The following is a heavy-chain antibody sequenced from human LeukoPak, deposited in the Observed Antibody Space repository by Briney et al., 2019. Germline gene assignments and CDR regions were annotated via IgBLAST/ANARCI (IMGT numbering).Heavy chain of an antibody. D-gene: IGHD3-9*01. CDR1: GYTFTDYW. Sequence: GESLKISCKGSGYTFTDYWFGWVRQLPGKGLEWMGIMHPGNSDTRYSPSSQGQVTISADKSISTAYLQWSSLKASDTAMYYCARHVGDILTGYSPDYWGQGTLVTVSS. CDR3: ARHVGDILTGYSPDY. J-gene: IGHJ4*02. CDR2: MHPGNSDT. V-gene: IGHV5-51*01.